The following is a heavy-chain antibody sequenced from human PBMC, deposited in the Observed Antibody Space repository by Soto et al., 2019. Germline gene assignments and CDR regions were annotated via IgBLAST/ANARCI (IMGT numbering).Heavy chain of an antibody. V-gene: IGHV4-31*03. Sequence: QVQLQESGPGLVKPSQTLSLTCTVSGGSISSGGYYWSWIRQHPGQGLEWMGYLYYSGSTYYNPSHKSRVTISVDTSKNQFSLKLSSVTAADTAVYYCAREKSQMIFDYWGQGTLVTVSS. D-gene: IGHD3-16*01. CDR1: GGSISSGGYY. CDR2: LYYSGST. J-gene: IGHJ4*02. CDR3: AREKSQMIFDY.